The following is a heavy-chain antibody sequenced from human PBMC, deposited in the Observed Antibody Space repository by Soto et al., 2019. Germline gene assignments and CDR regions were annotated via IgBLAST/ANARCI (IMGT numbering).Heavy chain of an antibody. D-gene: IGHD6-13*01. CDR2: ISYDGSDG. Sequence: GGSLRLSCAASGFTFGVYNMQWVRQAPGKGPECVAVISYDGSDGYYADSVRGRFTISRDNSNNMLYLEMNSLRPEDTAVYYCAKGYSSSWYERGMDVWGQGTTVTVSS. CDR1: GFTFGVYN. V-gene: IGHV3-30*18. CDR3: AKGYSSSWYERGMDV. J-gene: IGHJ6*02.